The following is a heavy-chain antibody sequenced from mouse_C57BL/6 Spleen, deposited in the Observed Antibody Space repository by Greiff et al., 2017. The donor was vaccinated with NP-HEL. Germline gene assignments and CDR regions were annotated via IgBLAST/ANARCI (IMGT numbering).Heavy chain of an antibody. D-gene: IGHD1-1*01. CDR3: AGEDTTVVANYYFDY. J-gene: IGHJ2*01. CDR2: ILPGSGST. Sequence: QVQLQQSGAELMKPGASVKLSCKATGYTFTGYWIEWVKQRPGHGLEWIGEILPGSGSTNYNEKFKGKATFTADTSSNTAYMQLSSLTTEDSAIYSCAGEDTTVVANYYFDYWGQGTTLTVSS. V-gene: IGHV1-9*01. CDR1: GYTFTGYW.